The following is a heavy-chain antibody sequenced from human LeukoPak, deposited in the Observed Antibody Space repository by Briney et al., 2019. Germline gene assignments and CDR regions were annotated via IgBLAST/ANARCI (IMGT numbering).Heavy chain of an antibody. CDR2: IRNDGLTQ. V-gene: IGHV3-7*01. Sequence: PGGSLRLSCAASGFTFSSYAMHWVRQAPGKGLEWVANIRNDGLTQYYLDSVKGRFTISRDNAKDSLSLQMNSLRAEDTAVYFCARHGDYCFDLWGQGTLVTVSS. J-gene: IGHJ4*02. CDR3: ARHGDYCFDL. CDR1: GFTFSSYA. D-gene: IGHD4-17*01.